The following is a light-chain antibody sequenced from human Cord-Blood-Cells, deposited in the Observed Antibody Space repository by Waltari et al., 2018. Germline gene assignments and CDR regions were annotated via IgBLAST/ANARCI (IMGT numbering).Light chain of an antibody. J-gene: IGLJ3*02. CDR1: SSNIGSNT. V-gene: IGLV1-44*01. CDR3: AAWDDSLNGWV. Sequence: QSVLTQPPSASGTPGQRVTISCSGSSSNIGSNTLNWYQQLPGTAPKRLIYSNNQRPSGVPVRFSGSKSGTSASLAISGLQSEDEADYYCAAWDDSLNGWVFGGGTKLTVL. CDR2: SNN.